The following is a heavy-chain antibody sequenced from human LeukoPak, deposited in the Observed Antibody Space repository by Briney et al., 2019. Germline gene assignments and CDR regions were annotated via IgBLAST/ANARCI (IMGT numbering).Heavy chain of an antibody. J-gene: IGHJ3*02. CDR3: ARQHEILTGYASDI. Sequence: SETLSLTCTVSGYSISSSSYYWGWIRQPPGKGLEWIGSFYFSGSAYYNPSLESRITVSVDTSKNQLPLKLTSVTAADTAVYYCARQHEILTGYASDIWGHGTMVTVSS. D-gene: IGHD3-9*01. V-gene: IGHV4-39*01. CDR1: GYSISSSSYY. CDR2: FYFSGSA.